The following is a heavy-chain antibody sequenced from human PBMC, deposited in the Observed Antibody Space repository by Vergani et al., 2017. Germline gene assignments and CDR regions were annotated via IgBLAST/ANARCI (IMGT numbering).Heavy chain of an antibody. CDR2: IIPIFGTA. V-gene: IGHV1-69*01. D-gene: IGHD3-22*01. CDR1: GGTFSSYA. Sequence: QVQLVQSGAEVKKPGSSVKVSCKASGGTFSSYAISWVRQAPGQGLEWMGGIIPIFGTANYAQKFQGRVTITADESTSTAYMELSSLRSEDTAVYYCAREVKYYYDSSGYSHFDYWGQGTLVTVSS. CDR3: AREVKYYYDSSGYSHFDY. J-gene: IGHJ4*02.